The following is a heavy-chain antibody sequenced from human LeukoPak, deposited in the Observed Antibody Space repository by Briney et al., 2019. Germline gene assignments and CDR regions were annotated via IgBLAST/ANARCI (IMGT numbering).Heavy chain of an antibody. J-gene: IGHJ6*02. CDR1: GFTFSSYG. V-gene: IGHV3-30*18. D-gene: IGHD3-9*01. CDR2: ISYDGSNK. CDR3: AKDLFDLNYDILTGQILWGAYYYGMDV. Sequence: GGSLRLSCAASGFTFSSYGMHWVRQAPGKGLEWVAVISYDGSNKYYADSVKGRFTISRDNSKNTLYLQMNSLRAEDTAVYYCAKDLFDLNYDILTGQILWGAYYYGMDVWGQGTTVTVSS.